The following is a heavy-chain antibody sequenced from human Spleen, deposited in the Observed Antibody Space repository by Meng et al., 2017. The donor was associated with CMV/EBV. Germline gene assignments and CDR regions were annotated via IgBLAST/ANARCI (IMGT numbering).Heavy chain of an antibody. CDR2: IDHTGST. CDR3: ARVRL. D-gene: IGHD6-19*01. CDR1: GGSFSGYY. J-gene: IGHJ4*02. Sequence: KPSETLSLTCAVYGGSFSGYYWSWIRQPPGEGLEWIGEIDHTGSTNYNPSLKSRVTLSVDTSKNQISLNLTSVTVADTAVYYCARVRLWGQGTLVTVSS. V-gene: IGHV4-34*01.